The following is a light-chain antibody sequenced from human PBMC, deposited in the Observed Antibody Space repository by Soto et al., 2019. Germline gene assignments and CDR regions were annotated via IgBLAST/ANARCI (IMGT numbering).Light chain of an antibody. V-gene: IGLV2-23*01. Sequence: QSALTQPASVSASPGQSITISCTGTSSDVGSSNLVSWYQHHPGKAPKLIIYEGSRRPSGVSGRFSGSKSGNTASLTISGLQADDEADYYCCSFARSINFYAFGTGTKVTVL. CDR3: CSFARSINFYA. J-gene: IGLJ1*01. CDR1: SSDVGSSNL. CDR2: EGS.